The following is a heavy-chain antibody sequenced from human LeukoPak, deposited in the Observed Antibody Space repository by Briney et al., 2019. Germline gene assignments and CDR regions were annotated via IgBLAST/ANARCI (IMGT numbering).Heavy chain of an antibody. V-gene: IGHV3-30*18. D-gene: IGHD2-15*01. Sequence: GRSLRLSCAASGFTFSSYGMHWVRQAPGKGLEWVTVISYDGRNIYYADSVKGRFTISRDNSKNTLYLQMNSLRAEDTAVYYCAKAFGYCSGGSRYYYYYGMDVWGKGTTVTVSS. J-gene: IGHJ6*04. CDR1: GFTFSSYG. CDR2: ISYDGRNI. CDR3: AKAFGYCSGGSRYYYYYGMDV.